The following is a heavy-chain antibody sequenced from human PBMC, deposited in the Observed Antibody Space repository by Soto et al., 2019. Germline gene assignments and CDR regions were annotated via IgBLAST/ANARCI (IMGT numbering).Heavy chain of an antibody. CDR3: ARDHPYCSGGSCYSYRPQYYFDY. Sequence: QVQLVESGGGVVQPGRSLRLSCAASGFTFSSYAMHWVRQAPGKGLEWVAVISYDGSNKYYADSVKGRFTISRDNSKNTLYLQMNSLRAEDTAVYYCARDHPYCSGGSCYSYRPQYYFDYWGQGTLVTVSS. V-gene: IGHV3-30-3*01. D-gene: IGHD2-15*01. J-gene: IGHJ4*02. CDR2: ISYDGSNK. CDR1: GFTFSSYA.